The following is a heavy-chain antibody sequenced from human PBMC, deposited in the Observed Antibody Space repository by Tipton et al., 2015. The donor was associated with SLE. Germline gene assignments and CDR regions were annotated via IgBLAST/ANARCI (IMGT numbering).Heavy chain of an antibody. CDR1: GGSISSSSYY. J-gene: IGHJ4*02. CDR2: IYYSGST. D-gene: IGHD7-27*01. V-gene: IGHV4-39*07. CDR3: ARGPMGILDY. Sequence: TLSLTCTVSGGSISSSSYYCGWIRQPPGKGLEWIGSIYYSGSTNYNPSLKSRVTISVDTSKNQFSLKLSSVTAADTAVYYCARGPMGILDYWGQGTLVTVSS.